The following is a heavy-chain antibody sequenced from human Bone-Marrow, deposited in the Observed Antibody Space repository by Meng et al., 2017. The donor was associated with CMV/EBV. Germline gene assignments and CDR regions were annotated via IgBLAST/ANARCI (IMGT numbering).Heavy chain of an antibody. CDR3: ARVGAVGSSTPKDV. J-gene: IGHJ6*02. V-gene: IGHV4-59*01. Sequence: SETLSLTCTVSGGSISSYYWSWIRQPPGKGLEWIGYIYYSGSTKYNPSLKSRVTISVDTSKNQFSLKLSSVTAADTAVYYCARVGAVGSSTPKDVWGQGTTVTVSS. D-gene: IGHD2-2*01. CDR2: IYYSGST. CDR1: GGSISSYY.